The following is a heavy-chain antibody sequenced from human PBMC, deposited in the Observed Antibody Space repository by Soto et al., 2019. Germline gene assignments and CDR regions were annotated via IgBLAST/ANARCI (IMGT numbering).Heavy chain of an antibody. CDR3: EKVAEGGFYAFER. V-gene: IGHV3-48*01. D-gene: IGHD3-22*01. J-gene: IGHJ4*02. CDR1: GLTLSTSS. Sequence: PGGSLRLSCAAFGLTLSTSSMNWVRQAPGRGLEWISYIRRHTSVTAYADSVKGRFTISRDSAKNSLYLQMDSLRVEDTAVYYCEKVAEGGFYAFERGGQGTLVPVSS. CDR2: IRRHTSVT.